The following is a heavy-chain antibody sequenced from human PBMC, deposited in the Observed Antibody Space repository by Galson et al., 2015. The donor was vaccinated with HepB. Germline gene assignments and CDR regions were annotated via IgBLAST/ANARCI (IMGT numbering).Heavy chain of an antibody. Sequence: SLRLSCAASGFTFSDYHMTWIRQAPGKGLEWISYINGSSYTNYADSVKGRFTISRDNAKNSLYLQMNSLRAEDTAVYYCARGDDYGDFYFDYWGQGTLVTVSS. V-gene: IGHV3-11*05. CDR2: INGSSYT. J-gene: IGHJ4*02. D-gene: IGHD4-17*01. CDR3: ARGDDYGDFYFDY. CDR1: GFTFSDYH.